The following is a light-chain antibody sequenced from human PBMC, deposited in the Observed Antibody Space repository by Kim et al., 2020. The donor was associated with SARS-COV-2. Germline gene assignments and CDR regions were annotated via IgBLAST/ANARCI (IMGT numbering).Light chain of an antibody. J-gene: IGKJ1*01. CDR3: QQFHVLPWT. CDR1: QSLSNNY. V-gene: IGKV3-20*01. Sequence: EVVLTQSPSTLSLSPGEGATLSCRASQSLSNNYLAWYQQRPGQAPRLLIYGASNRATGIPGRFSGSGSGTDFTLTISRLEPEDFVVYFCQQFHVLPWTFGRGTKVDI. CDR2: GAS.